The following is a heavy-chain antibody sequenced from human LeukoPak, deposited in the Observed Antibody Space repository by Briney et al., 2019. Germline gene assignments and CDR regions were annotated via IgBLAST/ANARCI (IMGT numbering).Heavy chain of an antibody. D-gene: IGHD4-17*01. J-gene: IGHJ3*02. CDR1: GFTFSSYS. V-gene: IGHV3-49*04. CDR2: IRSKAYGGTT. CDR3: TRENDYGDFGDI. Sequence: PGGSLRLSCAASGFTFSSYSMNWVRQAPGKGLEWVGFIRSKAYGGTTEYAASVKGRFTISRDDSKSIAYLQMNSLKTEDTAVYYCTRENDYGDFGDIWGQGTMVTVSS.